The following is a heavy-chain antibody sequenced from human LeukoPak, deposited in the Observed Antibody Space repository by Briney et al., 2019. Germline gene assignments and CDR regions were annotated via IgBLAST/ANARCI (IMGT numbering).Heavy chain of an antibody. Sequence: PGGSLRLSCAASGFTFSSSWMHWVRQVPGKGLVWVSRINGDGSSTRYADSVKGRFTISRDNAKNTLYPQMNSLRAEDTAVYYCAKELVVRAGDYFDNWGQGALVTVSS. D-gene: IGHD2-2*01. CDR1: GFTFSSSW. J-gene: IGHJ4*02. CDR2: INGDGSST. V-gene: IGHV3-74*01. CDR3: AKELVVRAGDYFDN.